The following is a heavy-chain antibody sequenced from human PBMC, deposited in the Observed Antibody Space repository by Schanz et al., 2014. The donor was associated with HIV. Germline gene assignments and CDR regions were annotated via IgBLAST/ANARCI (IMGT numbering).Heavy chain of an antibody. CDR2: ISGGGGKT. CDR1: GFLFSSYG. CDR3: AKDGSWEAFDAFDI. J-gene: IGHJ3*02. V-gene: IGHV3-23*01. Sequence: EVQLLESGGGLVQPGGSLRLSCAASGFLFSSYGMSWVRQAPGKGLEWVSIISGGGGKTYYADSVKGRFTISRDNSKNTLYLQMNSLRREDTAVYYCAKDGSWEAFDAFDIWGQGTMVTVSS. D-gene: IGHD1-26*01.